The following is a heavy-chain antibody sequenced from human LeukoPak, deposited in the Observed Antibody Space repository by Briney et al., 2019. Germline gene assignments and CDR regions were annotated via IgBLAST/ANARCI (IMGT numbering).Heavy chain of an antibody. CDR3: ARRVGSYFDY. CDR2: ISSSGSNI. D-gene: IGHD3-10*01. CDR1: GFTFSSYE. J-gene: IGHJ4*02. V-gene: IGHV3-48*03. Sequence: PGGSLRLSCAASGFTFSSYEMNWVRQAPGKGLEWVSYISSSGSNIYYADSVKGRFTISRDNAKNSLFLQMNSLRAADTAVYYCARRVGSYFDYWGQGTLVTVSS.